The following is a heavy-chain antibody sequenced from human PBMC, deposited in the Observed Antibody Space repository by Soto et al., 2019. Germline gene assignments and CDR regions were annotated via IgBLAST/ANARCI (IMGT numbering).Heavy chain of an antibody. J-gene: IGHJ4*02. V-gene: IGHV4-4*07. Sequence: SETLSLTCTVSGGAINSYYWTWIRQPAGKGLEWIGRIYSSGSTKYNPSLQSRVTMSLDTSKKQFSLRLSSVTAAATAVYYCARATFFRKGYYDGTDYYLFDYWGQGTLVTVSS. CDR3: ARATFFRKGYYDGTDYYLFDY. CDR2: IYSSGST. CDR1: GGAINSYY. D-gene: IGHD3-22*01.